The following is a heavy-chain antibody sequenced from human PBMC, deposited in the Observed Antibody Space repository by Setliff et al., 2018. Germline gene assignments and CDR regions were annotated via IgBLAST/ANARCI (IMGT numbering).Heavy chain of an antibody. V-gene: IGHV4-4*08. J-gene: IGHJ6*03. CDR2: LYPTGTS. CDR3: ARMSGFLYMDV. CDR1: GASISTYY. D-gene: IGHD3-3*01. Sequence: SETLSLTCSVSGASISTYYWSWIRQTPGKGLEWIGYLYPTGTSKYNPSLKSRVTISADTSKRQFSLKLNSVTAADTAVYYCARMSGFLYMDVWGKGTPVTVSS.